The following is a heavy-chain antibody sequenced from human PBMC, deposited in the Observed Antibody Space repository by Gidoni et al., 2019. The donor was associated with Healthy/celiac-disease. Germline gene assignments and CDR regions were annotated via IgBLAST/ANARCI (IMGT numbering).Heavy chain of an antibody. CDR1: GGSFSGYY. Sequence: QVQLQQWGAGLLKPSETLSLTCAVYGGSFSGYYWSWIRQPPGKGLEWIGEINHSGSTNYNPSLKSRVTISVDTSKNQFSLKLSSVTAADTAVYYCARRPITMIVVVKYFDYWGQGTLVTVSS. CDR3: ARRPITMIVVVKYFDY. J-gene: IGHJ4*02. CDR2: INHSGST. D-gene: IGHD3-22*01. V-gene: IGHV4-34*01.